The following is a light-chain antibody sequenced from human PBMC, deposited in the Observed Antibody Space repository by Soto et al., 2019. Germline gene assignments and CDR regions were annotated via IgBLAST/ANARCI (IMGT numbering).Light chain of an antibody. CDR3: HQYGSAPWT. Sequence: IVLTQSPGTLSLSPGERGAPSCRASQSVSSNYVAWYQQKPGQAPRLLISGASNRATGTPDRFRGSGSGTDFTLTITRLEPEDFAVYYCHQYGSAPWTFGQGTKVEIK. V-gene: IGKV3-20*01. CDR1: QSVSSNY. CDR2: GAS. J-gene: IGKJ1*01.